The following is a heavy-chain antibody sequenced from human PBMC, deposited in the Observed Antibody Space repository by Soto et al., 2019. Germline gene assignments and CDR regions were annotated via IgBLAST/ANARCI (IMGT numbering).Heavy chain of an antibody. Sequence: QVQLVESGGGVVRPGTSLRLSCAATGFSFSAHGMHWVRQAPGKGLEWLAVINDGSEEGYADSVRGRFTISRDNASNILYLQMDNLRAEDSALYYCASDDLCVDSGLDHWGQGTLVTVSS. D-gene: IGHD6-25*01. CDR1: GFSFSAHG. CDR2: INDGSEE. CDR3: ASDDLCVDSGLDH. V-gene: IGHV3-33*01. J-gene: IGHJ4*02.